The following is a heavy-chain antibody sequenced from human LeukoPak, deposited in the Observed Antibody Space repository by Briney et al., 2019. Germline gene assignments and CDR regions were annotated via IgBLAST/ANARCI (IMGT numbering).Heavy chain of an antibody. CDR2: IYSSGST. CDR1: GGSISSYY. V-gene: IGHV4-4*07. D-gene: IGHD6-13*01. J-gene: IGHJ3*02. Sequence: SSETLSLTCTVSGGSISSYYWSWIRQPAGKGLEWIGRIYSSGSTDYNPSLESRVTMSVDTSKNQFSLKMRSVTAADTAVYYCARGIAAASERAFDIWGQGTMVTVS. CDR3: ARGIAAASERAFDI.